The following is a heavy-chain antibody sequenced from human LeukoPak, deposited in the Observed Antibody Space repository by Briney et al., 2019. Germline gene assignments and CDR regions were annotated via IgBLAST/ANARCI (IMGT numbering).Heavy chain of an antibody. J-gene: IGHJ4*02. CDR2: INPNSGDT. Sequence: ASVKVSCKASGYTFTGYYMHWVRQAPGQGLEWMGWINPNSGDTKYAQKFQGRVTMTRDTSISTAYMELSRLRFDDTAVYYCASGSSYDSSGRGFDYWGQGTLVTVSS. CDR3: ASGSSYDSSGRGFDY. V-gene: IGHV1-2*02. D-gene: IGHD3-22*01. CDR1: GYTFTGYY.